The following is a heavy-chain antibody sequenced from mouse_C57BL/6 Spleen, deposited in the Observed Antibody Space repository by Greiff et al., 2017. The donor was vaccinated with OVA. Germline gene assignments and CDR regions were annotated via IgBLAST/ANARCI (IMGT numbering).Heavy chain of an antibody. D-gene: IGHD1-1*01. CDR2: IRSKSSNYAT. J-gene: IGHJ4*01. Sequence: EVQGVESGGGLVQPKGSLKLSCAASGFTFNTYAMHWVRQAPGKGLEWVARIRSKSSNYATYYADSVKDRFTSSRDDSQSMLYRQMNNLKTEDTAMYYCVGATTGYAMDYWGQGTSVTVSS. CDR1: GFTFNTYA. V-gene: IGHV10-3*01. CDR3: VGATTGYAMDY.